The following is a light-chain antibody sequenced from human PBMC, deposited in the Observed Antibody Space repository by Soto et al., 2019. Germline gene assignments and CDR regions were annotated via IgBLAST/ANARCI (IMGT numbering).Light chain of an antibody. CDR3: QSYDNRRVV. J-gene: IGLJ2*01. CDR2: TNN. Sequence: QSVLTQPPSVSGAPGQRVTIPCTGSSSDIGAGYDVHWYQQLPGTAPKLLIFTNNNRPSGVPDRFSGSRSGTSASLAITGLQAEDEADYYCQSYDNRRVVFGGGTKLTVL. CDR1: SSDIGAGYD. V-gene: IGLV1-40*01.